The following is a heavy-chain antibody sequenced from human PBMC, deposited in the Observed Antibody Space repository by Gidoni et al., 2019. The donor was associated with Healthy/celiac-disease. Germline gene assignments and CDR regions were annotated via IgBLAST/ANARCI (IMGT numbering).Heavy chain of an antibody. CDR2: ISGSGGST. CDR3: AKVATLGAARNWFDP. Sequence: EVQLLESGGGLVQPGGSRRLSCAASGFTFSSYAMGWVRKAPGKGLDCVSAISGSGGSTYYAASVKGRFTISRDNSKNTLYLQMNSLRAEDTAVYYCAKVATLGAARNWFDPWGQGTLVTVSS. CDR1: GFTFSSYA. V-gene: IGHV3-23*01. J-gene: IGHJ5*02. D-gene: IGHD1-26*01.